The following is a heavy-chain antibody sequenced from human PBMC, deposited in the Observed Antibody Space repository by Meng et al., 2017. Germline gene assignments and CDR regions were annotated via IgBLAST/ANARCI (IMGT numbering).Heavy chain of an antibody. CDR1: GFTFDDYA. Sequence: GESLKISCAASGFTFDDYAMHWVRQAPGKGLVWVSRVNDAGSSTNYADSVKGRFTISRDNAKNTLYLQMNSLRAEDTAVYYCTRVAVGGTRSFDIWGQGTMVTVSS. CDR3: TRVAVGGTRSFDI. J-gene: IGHJ3*02. D-gene: IGHD6-19*01. CDR2: VNDAGSST. V-gene: IGHV3-74*01.